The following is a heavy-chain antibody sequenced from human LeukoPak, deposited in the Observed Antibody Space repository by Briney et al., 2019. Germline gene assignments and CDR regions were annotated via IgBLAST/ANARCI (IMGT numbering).Heavy chain of an antibody. CDR2: IYPGDSDT. D-gene: IGHD3-9*01. Sequence: GESLKISCKASGYSFTSYWIGWVRQMPGKGLEWMGIIYPGDSDTRYSPSFQGQVTISADKSISTAYLQWSSLKASDTAMYYCARSGLRYFDWLSPYNWFDPWGQGTLVTVSS. CDR3: ARSGLRYFDWLSPYNWFDP. J-gene: IGHJ5*02. CDR1: GYSFTSYW. V-gene: IGHV5-51*01.